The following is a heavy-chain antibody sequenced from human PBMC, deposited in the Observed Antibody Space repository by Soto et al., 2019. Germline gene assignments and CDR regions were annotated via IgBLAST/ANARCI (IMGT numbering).Heavy chain of an antibody. CDR3: AKDPLYSSSPNWFDP. CDR1: GFTFSSYA. V-gene: IGHV3-23*01. CDR2: ISGSGGST. J-gene: IGHJ5*02. Sequence: PGGSLRLSCAASGFTFSSYAMSWVRQAPGKGLEWVSAISGSGGSTYYADSVKGRFTISRDNSKNTPYLQMNSLRAEDTAVYYCAKDPLYSSSPNWFDPWGQGTLVTVSS. D-gene: IGHD6-13*01.